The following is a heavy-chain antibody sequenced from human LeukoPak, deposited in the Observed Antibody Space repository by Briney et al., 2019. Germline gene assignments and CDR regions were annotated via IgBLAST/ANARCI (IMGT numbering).Heavy chain of an antibody. J-gene: IGHJ4*02. D-gene: IGHD3-3*01. Sequence: PSETLSLTCAVYGGSFSGYYWSWIRQPPGKGLEWIGYIYYSGSTNYNPSLKSRVTISVDTSKNQFSLKLSSVTAADTAVYYCARVYDFWSGYYDYWGQGTLVTVSS. CDR2: IYYSGST. V-gene: IGHV4-59*08. CDR3: ARVYDFWSGYYDY. CDR1: GGSFSGYY.